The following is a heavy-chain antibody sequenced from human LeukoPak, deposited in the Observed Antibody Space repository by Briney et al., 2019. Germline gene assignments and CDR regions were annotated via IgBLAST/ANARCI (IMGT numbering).Heavy chain of an antibody. V-gene: IGHV3-66*01. J-gene: IGHJ6*02. Sequence: GGSLRLSCAASGFTVSSNYMSWVRQAPGKGLEWVSVIYSGGSTYYADSVKGRFTISRDNSKNTLYLQMNSLRAEDTAVYYCARDGYDILTGYSHYGMDVWGQGTTVTVSS. CDR2: IYSGGST. D-gene: IGHD3-9*01. CDR1: GFTVSSNY. CDR3: ARDGYDILTGYSHYGMDV.